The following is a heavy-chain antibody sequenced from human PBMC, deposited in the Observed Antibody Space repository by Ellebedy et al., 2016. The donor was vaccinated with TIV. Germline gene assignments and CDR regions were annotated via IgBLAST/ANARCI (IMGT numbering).Heavy chain of an antibody. Sequence: AASVKVSCKASGYTFTDYDINWVRQATGQGLEWMGWMNPNSDNSDYAPKFEGSLTMTRDTSISTAYMELSSLRSEDTAVYYCATITGTTGYGMDVWGQGTLVTVSS. J-gene: IGHJ6*02. CDR1: GYTFTDYD. CDR2: MNPNSDNS. V-gene: IGHV1-8*01. D-gene: IGHD1-7*01. CDR3: ATITGTTGYGMDV.